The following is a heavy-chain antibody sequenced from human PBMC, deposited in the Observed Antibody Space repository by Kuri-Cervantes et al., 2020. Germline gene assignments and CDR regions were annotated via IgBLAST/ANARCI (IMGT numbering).Heavy chain of an antibody. CDR1: GGSTSSGAYS. Sequence: TLSPTCAVFGGSTSSGAYSWSWIRQPPGKGLEWIGYIYHSRTTYYNPSLKSRVTISVDTSKNQFSLKLISVTAADTAVYYCARGGRKYCSSTSCYLQNWFDPWGQGTLVTVSS. CDR3: ARGGRKYCSSTSCYLQNWFDP. J-gene: IGHJ5*02. CDR2: IYHSRTT. V-gene: IGHV4-30-2*01. D-gene: IGHD2-2*01.